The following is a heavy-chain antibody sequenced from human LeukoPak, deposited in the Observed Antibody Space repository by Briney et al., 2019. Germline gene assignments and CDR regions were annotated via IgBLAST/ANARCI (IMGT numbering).Heavy chain of an antibody. CDR1: GDSVSNNGAT. J-gene: IGHJ5*02. CDR3: ARGPGRLDP. Sequence: SQTLSLTCAISGDSVSNNGATWNWVRQSPSRGLEWLGRTYYRSKWYSHYAVSAKSRITINPDTSKNQFSLQLNSVTPEDTAVYYCARGPGRLDPWGQGTLVTVSS. CDR2: TYYRSKWYS. V-gene: IGHV6-1*01. D-gene: IGHD1-14*01.